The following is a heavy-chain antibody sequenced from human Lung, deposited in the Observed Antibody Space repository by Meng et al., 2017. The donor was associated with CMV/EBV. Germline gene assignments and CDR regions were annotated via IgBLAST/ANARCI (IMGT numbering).Heavy chain of an antibody. D-gene: IGHD3-10*01. CDR1: GFTFSDYY. V-gene: IGHV3-11*01. CDR2: ISSNGSTI. J-gene: IGHJ6*01. Sequence: SXKISXAASGFTFSDYYMSWIRQAPGKGLEWVSYISSNGSTIYYADSVKGRFTISRDNAKNSLYLQMNSLRAEDTAVYYCERHAPTGISGYYYGMDVWGQVNXV. CDR3: ERHAPTGISGYYYGMDV.